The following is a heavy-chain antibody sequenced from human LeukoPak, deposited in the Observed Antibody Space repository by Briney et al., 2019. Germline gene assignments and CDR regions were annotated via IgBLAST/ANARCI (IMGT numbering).Heavy chain of an antibody. J-gene: IGHJ3*02. Sequence: SETLSLTCAVSADSFSSHYWTWIRQPPGKGLEWIGYISYIGSTNYSPSLKSRVTISIDTSKNQFSLKLSSVTAADTAVYYCARDLVTVTKGFDIWGQGTMVSVS. CDR1: ADSFSSHY. CDR3: ARDLVTVTKGFDI. D-gene: IGHD4-17*01. CDR2: ISYIGST. V-gene: IGHV4-59*11.